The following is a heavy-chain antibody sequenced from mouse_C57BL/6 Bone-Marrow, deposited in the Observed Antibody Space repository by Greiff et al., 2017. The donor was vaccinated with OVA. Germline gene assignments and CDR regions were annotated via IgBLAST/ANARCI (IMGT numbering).Heavy chain of an antibody. D-gene: IGHD1-1*01. CDR1: GYAFTNYL. CDR2: INPGSGGT. Sequence: VQLVESGAELVRPGTSVKVSCKASGYAFTNYLIEWVKQRPGQGLEWIGVINPGSGGTNYNEKFKGKATLTADKSSSTAYMQLSSLTSEDSAVYVGARGGITTVVALDYWGQGTTLTVSS. V-gene: IGHV1-54*01. CDR3: ARGGITTVVALDY. J-gene: IGHJ2*01.